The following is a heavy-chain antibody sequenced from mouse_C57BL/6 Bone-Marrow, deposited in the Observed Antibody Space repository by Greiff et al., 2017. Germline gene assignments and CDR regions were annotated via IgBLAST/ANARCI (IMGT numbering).Heavy chain of an antibody. J-gene: IGHJ3*01. Sequence: VQLQQSGAELARPGASVKLSCKASGYTFTSYGISWVKQRTGQGLEWIGEIYPRSGNTYYNEKFKGKATLTADKSSSPAYMELRSLTSEDSAVYFCARRGTMVTSWFAYWGQGTLVTVSA. CDR3: ARRGTMVTSWFAY. V-gene: IGHV1-81*01. CDR2: IYPRSGNT. D-gene: IGHD2-2*01. CDR1: GYTFTSYG.